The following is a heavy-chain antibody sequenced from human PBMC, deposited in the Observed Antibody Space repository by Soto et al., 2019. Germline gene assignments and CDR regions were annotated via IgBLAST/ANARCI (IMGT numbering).Heavy chain of an antibody. J-gene: IGHJ4*02. CDR2: IYYSGST. CDR1: GGSISSGGYY. CDR3: ARSLSVDTAMVYGY. V-gene: IGHV4-31*03. Sequence: QVQLQESGPGLVKPSQTLSLTCTVSGGSISSGGYYWSWIRQHPGKGLEWIGYIYYSGSTYYNPSLKSRVTIAVDTSKNHFSLKLSSVTAADTAVYYCARSLSVDTAMVYGYWGQGTLVTVSS. D-gene: IGHD5-18*01.